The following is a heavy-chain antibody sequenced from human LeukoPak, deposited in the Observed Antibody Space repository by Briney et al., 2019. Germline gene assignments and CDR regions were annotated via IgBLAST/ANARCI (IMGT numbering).Heavy chain of an antibody. D-gene: IGHD2-2*01. Sequence: GSLRLSCAASGPTFSSYEMNWVRQAPGKGLEWVSYISSSGSTIYYADSVKGRFTISRDNAKNSLYLQMNSLRAEDTAVYCCASVGYCSSTSCYGLTYFDYWGQGTLVTVSS. CDR3: ASVGYCSSTSCYGLTYFDY. CDR1: GPTFSSYE. V-gene: IGHV3-48*03. CDR2: ISSSGSTI. J-gene: IGHJ4*02.